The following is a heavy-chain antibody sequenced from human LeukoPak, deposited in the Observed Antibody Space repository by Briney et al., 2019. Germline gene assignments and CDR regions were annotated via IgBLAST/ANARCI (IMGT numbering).Heavy chain of an antibody. D-gene: IGHD4-17*01. J-gene: IGHJ4*02. CDR2: INPNSGGT. V-gene: IGHV1-2*02. CDR3: ARLTTVTLLPPH. CDR1: GYTFTGYY. Sequence: ASVRVSCKASGYTFTGYYMHWVRQAPGQGLEWMGWINPNSGGTNYAQKFQGRVTMTRDTSISTAYMELSRLRSDDTAVYYCARLTTVTLLPPHWGQGTLVTVSS.